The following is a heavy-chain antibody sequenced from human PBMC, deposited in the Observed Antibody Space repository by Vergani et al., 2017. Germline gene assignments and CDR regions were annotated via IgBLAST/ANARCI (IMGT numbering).Heavy chain of an antibody. CDR1: GGSISSGDYY. J-gene: IGHJ6*02. CDR2: TYYSGST. Sequence: QVQLQESGPGLVKPSQTLSLTCTVSGGSISSGDYYWSWIRQPPGKGLEWIGYTYYSGSTYYNPSLKSRVTISVDTSKNQFSLKLSSVTAADTAVYYCARAGGYLVVPAAKLSYYYYGMDVWGQGTTVTVSS. D-gene: IGHD2-2*01. CDR3: ARAGGYLVVPAAKLSYYYYGMDV. V-gene: IGHV4-30-4*01.